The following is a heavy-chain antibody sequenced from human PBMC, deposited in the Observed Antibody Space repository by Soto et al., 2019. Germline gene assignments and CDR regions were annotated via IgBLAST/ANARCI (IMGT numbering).Heavy chain of an antibody. V-gene: IGHV4-34*01. CDR1: GGSFSGYY. CDR3: ARRISYYDILTGYYKPYYFDY. D-gene: IGHD3-9*01. Sequence: SETLSLTCAVYGGSFSGYYWSWIRQPPGKGLEWIGEINHSGSTNYNPSLKSRVTISVDTSKNQFSLKLSSVTAADTAVYYCARRISYYDILTGYYKPYYFDYWRQGTLVTVSS. J-gene: IGHJ4*02. CDR2: INHSGST.